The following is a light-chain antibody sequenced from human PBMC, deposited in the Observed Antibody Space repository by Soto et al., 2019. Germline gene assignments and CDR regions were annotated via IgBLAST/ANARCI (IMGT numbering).Light chain of an antibody. V-gene: IGKV1-13*02. CDR2: GAS. Sequence: IGLTQSPSCLSESVGDRVTISFRASQGIGNALGWYQQKPGKPPKVLIYGASNLQSGVPPRFSGSGPETDFTLTISRLEPEDFAVYYCQQYGSSPRTFGQGTKV. J-gene: IGKJ1*01. CDR3: QQYGSSPRT. CDR1: QGIGNA.